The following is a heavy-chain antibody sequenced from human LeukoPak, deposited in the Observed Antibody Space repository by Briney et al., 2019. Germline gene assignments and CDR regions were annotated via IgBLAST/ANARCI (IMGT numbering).Heavy chain of an antibody. J-gene: IGHJ4*02. CDR1: GDSVSSSSAT. Sequence: TSQTLSLTCAISGDSVSSSSATWIWLRQSPSRGLEWLGRTYYSSKWYNDYGLSVRSRITVNPDTSTNQFSLQLNSVTPEDTAVYYCARAPHGSGCDYWSQGTLVTVSS. CDR3: ARAPHGSGCDY. D-gene: IGHD6-19*01. CDR2: TYYSSKWYN. V-gene: IGHV6-1*01.